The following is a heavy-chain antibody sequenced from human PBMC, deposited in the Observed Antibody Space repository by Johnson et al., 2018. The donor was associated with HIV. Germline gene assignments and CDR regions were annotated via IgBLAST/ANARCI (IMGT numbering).Heavy chain of an antibody. Sequence: VQLVESGGGLVQPGGSLRLSCAASGFTFSSYAMSWVRQAPGKGLEWVSAISGSGGSTYYAASVKGRFTISRDNSKNSLYLQMNSLRAEDTALYYCARDTYSSDAFDIWGQGTLVTFSS. CDR1: GFTFSSYA. D-gene: IGHD4-11*01. CDR3: ARDTYSSDAFDI. V-gene: IGHV3-23*04. CDR2: ISGSGGST. J-gene: IGHJ3*02.